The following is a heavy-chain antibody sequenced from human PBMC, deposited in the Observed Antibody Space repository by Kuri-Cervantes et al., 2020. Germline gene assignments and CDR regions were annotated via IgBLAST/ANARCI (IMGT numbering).Heavy chain of an antibody. CDR2: ISSSSSYI. D-gene: IGHD1-26*01. CDR1: GFTFSSYS. Sequence: GESLKISCAASGFTFSSYSMNWVRQAPGKGLEWVSSISSSSSYIYYADSVKGRFTISRDNAKNSLYLQMNSLRAEDTAVYYWARELAYSGSYYSDYYYGMDVWGQGTTVTVSS. CDR3: ARELAYSGSYYSDYYYGMDV. J-gene: IGHJ6*02. V-gene: IGHV3-21*01.